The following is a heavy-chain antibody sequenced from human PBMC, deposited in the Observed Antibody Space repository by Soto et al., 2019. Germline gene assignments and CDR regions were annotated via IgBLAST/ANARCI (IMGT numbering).Heavy chain of an antibody. CDR2: IIPIFGTA. D-gene: IGHD6-13*01. V-gene: IGHV1-69*06. CDR1: GSTFSSYA. CDR3: ALLGCSSSWSVWEY. J-gene: IGHJ4*02. Sequence: QVQLVQSGAEVKKPGSSVKVSCKASGSTFSSYAISWVRQAPGQGLEWMGGIIPIFGTANYAQKFQGRVTITADKSASTAEMELSILRSVDMFVDYCALLGCSSSWSVWEYWVQGTLVSVSS.